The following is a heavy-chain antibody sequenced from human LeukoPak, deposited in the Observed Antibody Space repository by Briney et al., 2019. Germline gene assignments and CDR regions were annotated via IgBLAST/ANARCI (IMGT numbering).Heavy chain of an antibody. CDR1: GYTFTSYD. CDR2: MNPNSGNT. V-gene: IGHV1-8*01. D-gene: IGHD6-6*01. CDR3: ASSSSYRLGYYYYMDV. Sequence: ASVKVSCKASGYTFTSYDINWVRQATGQGLEWMGWMNPNSGNTGYAQKFQGRVTMTRNTSISTAYMELSSLRSEDTAVYYCASSSSYRLGYYYYMDVWGKGTTVTASS. J-gene: IGHJ6*03.